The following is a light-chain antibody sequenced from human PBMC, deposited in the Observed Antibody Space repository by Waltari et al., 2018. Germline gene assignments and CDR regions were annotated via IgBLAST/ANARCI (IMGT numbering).Light chain of an antibody. CDR2: GNS. CDR3: QSYDSSLRGV. Sequence: QSVLTQPPSVSGAPGQRVTISCTGSSSNIGAGYDVHWYQQLPGTAPKRLIHGNSNRPSGFPDRFTGSKSGTSASLAITGLQAEDEADYYCQSYDSSLRGVFGGGTKLTVL. J-gene: IGLJ3*02. CDR1: SSNIGAGYD. V-gene: IGLV1-40*01.